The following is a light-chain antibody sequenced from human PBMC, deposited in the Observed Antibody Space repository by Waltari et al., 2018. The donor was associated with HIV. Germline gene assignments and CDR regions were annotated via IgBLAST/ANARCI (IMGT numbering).Light chain of an antibody. CDR3: QQYNTYPLT. Sequence: DIQLTQSPSTLSASVGDRVPITCRASQSINSWLAWYQQKPGKAPKLLIYKAASLESGVPSRFSGSESGTEFTLTISCLQPDDFATYYCQQYNTYPLTFGGGTRVEIK. CDR2: KAA. CDR1: QSINSW. J-gene: IGKJ4*01. V-gene: IGKV1-5*03.